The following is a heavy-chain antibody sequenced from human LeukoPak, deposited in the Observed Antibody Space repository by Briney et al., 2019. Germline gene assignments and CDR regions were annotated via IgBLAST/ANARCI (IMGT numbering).Heavy chain of an antibody. J-gene: IGHJ4*02. D-gene: IGHD1-1*01. CDR1: GHSFSSYW. V-gene: IGHV5-51*01. Sequence: GESLKISCKASGHSFSSYWIGWVRQMPGKGLEWMGIIYLGDFDTGYSPSFQGQVTISADRSISIAYLQWNSLKASDTAVYYCARGGTATRTFDYWGQGTLVTVSS. CDR3: ARGGTATRTFDY. CDR2: IYLGDFDT.